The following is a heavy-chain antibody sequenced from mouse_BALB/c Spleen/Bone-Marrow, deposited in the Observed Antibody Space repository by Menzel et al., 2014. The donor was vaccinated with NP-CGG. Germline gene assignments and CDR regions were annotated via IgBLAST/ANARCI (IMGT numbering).Heavy chain of an antibody. CDR1: GYTFTSYW. D-gene: IGHD2-3*01. CDR3: ARDGYY. V-gene: IGHV1S81*02. Sequence: QVHVKQSGAELVKPGASVKLSCKASGYTFTSYWMHWVKQRPGQGLEWIGEINPSNGRTNYNEKFKSKATLTVDKSSSTAYMQLSSLTYEDSAVYYCARDGYYWGQGTLVTVSA. CDR2: INPSNGRT. J-gene: IGHJ3*01.